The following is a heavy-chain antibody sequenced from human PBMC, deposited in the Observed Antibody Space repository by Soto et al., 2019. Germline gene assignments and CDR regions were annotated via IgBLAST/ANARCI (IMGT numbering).Heavy chain of an antibody. CDR3: SKWSGFGDA. J-gene: IGHJ5*02. Sequence: EVQLTESGGGLVQPGGSLRLSCAASGFTFSSYSMTWVRQAPGKGLEWVSGISDSGGNTWYADSVKGRFTISRDNSKNKLFLQMNSLRAEDTAVYFCSKWSGFGDAWGQGTLVTVSS. V-gene: IGHV3-23*01. CDR1: GFTFSSYS. CDR2: ISDSGGNT. D-gene: IGHD3-10*01.